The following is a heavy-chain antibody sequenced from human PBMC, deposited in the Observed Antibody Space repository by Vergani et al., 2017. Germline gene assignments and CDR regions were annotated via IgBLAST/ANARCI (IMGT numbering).Heavy chain of an antibody. Sequence: QVQLVQSGAEVKKPGSSVKVSCKASGGTFSSYAISWVRQAPGQGLEGMGGIIPIFGTANYAQKCQGRVTITADESTSTAYMGLSSLRSEETAVYYCARVRLAYCGGECSYGDYWAREPWSPSPQ. J-gene: IGHJ4*02. V-gene: IGHV1-69*01. CDR2: IIPIFGTA. D-gene: IGHD2-21*01. CDR3: ARVRLAYCGGECSYGDY. CDR1: GGTFSSYA.